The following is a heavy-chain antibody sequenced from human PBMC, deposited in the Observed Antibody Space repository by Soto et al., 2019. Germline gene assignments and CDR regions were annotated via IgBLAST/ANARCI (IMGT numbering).Heavy chain of an antibody. CDR1: GFTFSSYS. Sequence: GGSLRLSCAASGFTFSSYSMNWVRQAPGKGLEWVSSISSSSSYIYYADSVKGRFTISRDNAKNSLYLQMNSLRAEDTAVYYCAGHDTIFEVASFDYWGQGTLVTVSS. CDR3: AGHDTIFEVASFDY. D-gene: IGHD3-3*01. CDR2: ISSSSSYI. J-gene: IGHJ4*02. V-gene: IGHV3-21*01.